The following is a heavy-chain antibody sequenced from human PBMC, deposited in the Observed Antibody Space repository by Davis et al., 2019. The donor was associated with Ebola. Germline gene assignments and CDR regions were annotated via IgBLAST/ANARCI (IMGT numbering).Heavy chain of an antibody. Sequence: GESLKISCTASGFIFSNCAMYWVRQAPGKGLEWVSIIGTGHDTYYGDSVKGRFTISRDNSKNTLYLQMNSLRAEDTTVYYCARGRLRYSPNCYSIWGQGTLVTVSS. CDR2: IGTGHDT. CDR3: ARGRLRYSPNCYSI. V-gene: IGHV3-23*01. CDR1: GFIFSNCA. D-gene: IGHD2-21*01. J-gene: IGHJ4*02.